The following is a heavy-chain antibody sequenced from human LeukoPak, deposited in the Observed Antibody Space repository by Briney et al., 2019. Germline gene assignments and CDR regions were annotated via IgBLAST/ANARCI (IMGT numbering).Heavy chain of an antibody. CDR3: ARSHHYYYYMDV. V-gene: IGHV4-38-2*01. CDR2: IYHSGST. Sequence: LSETLSLTCAVSGYSISSGYYWGWIRQPPGKGLEWIGSIYHSGSTYYNPSLKSRVTISVDTSKNQFSLKLSSVTAADTAVYYCARSHHYYYYMDVWGKGTTVTVSS. CDR1: GYSISSGYY. J-gene: IGHJ6*03.